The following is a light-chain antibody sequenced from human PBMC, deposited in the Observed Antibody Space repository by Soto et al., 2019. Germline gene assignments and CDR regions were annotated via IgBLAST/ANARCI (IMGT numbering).Light chain of an antibody. J-gene: IGKJ2*01. Sequence: DIQMAQSPSSLSASLGDRVTITCRASQGIRTDLTWYQQKPGNAPHLLIYSASSLQSGIPSRVSGSGSWTDITLTISGLQPEDFATYYWQQSYITPYTFGQGTKLELK. CDR2: SAS. CDR3: QQSYITPYT. V-gene: IGKV1-39*01. CDR1: QGIRTD.